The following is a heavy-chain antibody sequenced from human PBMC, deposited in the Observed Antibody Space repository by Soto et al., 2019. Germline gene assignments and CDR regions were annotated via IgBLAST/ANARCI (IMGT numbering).Heavy chain of an antibody. CDR1: GFTFSSYG. J-gene: IGHJ6*02. CDR3: AKDLEGYYCSGGSCYRDGMDV. CDR2: ISYDGSNK. Sequence: PGGSLRLSCAASGFTFSSYGMHWVRQAPGKGLEWVAVISYDGSNKYYADSVKGRFTISRDNSKNTLYLQMNSLRAEDTAVYYCAKDLEGYYCSGGSCYRDGMDVWGQGTTVTVSS. V-gene: IGHV3-30*18. D-gene: IGHD2-15*01.